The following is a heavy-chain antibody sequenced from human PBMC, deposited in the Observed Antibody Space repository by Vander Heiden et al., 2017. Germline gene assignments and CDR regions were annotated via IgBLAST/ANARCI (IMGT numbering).Heavy chain of an antibody. Sequence: EVQLVESGGGVVQPGGSLQLSCAASGLTFSESHMHWVRQAPGKGLEWVGRIRNNHAAEYAASVEGRFTISRDDSKDMAYLQMDSLKTEDTAVYYCTRQSLSIHDYWGQGSLVVVSS. CDR3: TRQSLSIHDY. CDR2: IRNNHAA. D-gene: IGHD2-21*01. V-gene: IGHV3-73*02. CDR1: GLTFSESH. J-gene: IGHJ4*02.